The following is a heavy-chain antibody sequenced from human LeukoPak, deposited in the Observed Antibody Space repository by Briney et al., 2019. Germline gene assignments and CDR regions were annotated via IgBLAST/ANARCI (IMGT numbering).Heavy chain of an antibody. CDR1: GGPFSSYA. V-gene: IGHV1-69*13. Sequence: SVKVSFKASGGPFSSYAIRWVRPAPGQGVGWMGGIIPIFGTANYSQKFQGRVTITADESTSTAYMELSSLRSEDTAVYYCASSGFGELSWFDPWGQGALVTVSS. CDR2: IIPIFGTA. D-gene: IGHD3-10*01. CDR3: ASSGFGELSWFDP. J-gene: IGHJ5*02.